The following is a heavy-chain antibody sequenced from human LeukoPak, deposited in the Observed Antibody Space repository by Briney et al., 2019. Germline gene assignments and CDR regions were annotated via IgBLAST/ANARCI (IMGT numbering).Heavy chain of an antibody. J-gene: IGHJ4*02. V-gene: IGHV3-33*01. Sequence: GGSLRLSCAASGITFSSYGMHWVRQAPGKGLEWVAVIWYDGSNKYYADSVKGRFTISRDNSKNTLYLQMNSLRAEDTAVYYCARDRHYYDSSGYYDYFDYWGQGTLVTVSS. CDR2: IWYDGSNK. CDR3: ARDRHYYDSSGYYDYFDY. CDR1: GITFSSYG. D-gene: IGHD3-22*01.